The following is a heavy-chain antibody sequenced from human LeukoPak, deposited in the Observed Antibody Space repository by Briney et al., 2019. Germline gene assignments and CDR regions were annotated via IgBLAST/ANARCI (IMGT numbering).Heavy chain of an antibody. J-gene: IGHJ4*02. CDR1: GFTFSSSA. CDR2: ISGSGGSP. D-gene: IGHD3-22*01. Sequence: GGSLRLSCAASGFTFSSSAMSWVRQAPGKGLEWVSSISGSGGSPYYADSVKGRFTISRDNSKNTLYLQMNSLRAEDTAVYYCARSYDSSGYLAYWGQGTLVTVSS. CDR3: ARSYDSSGYLAY. V-gene: IGHV3-23*01.